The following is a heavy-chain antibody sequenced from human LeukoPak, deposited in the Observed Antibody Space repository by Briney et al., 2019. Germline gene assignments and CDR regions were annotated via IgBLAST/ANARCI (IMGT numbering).Heavy chain of an antibody. J-gene: IGHJ4*02. CDR3: ARDFKALRWLTPFDY. D-gene: IGHD4-23*01. V-gene: IGHV3-48*02. CDR1: GFTFSSYS. Sequence: GGSLRLSCVASGFTFSSYSMNWVRQAPGKGLEWVSYISSSSSTIYYADSVKGRFTISRDNAKNSLYLQMNSLRDEDTAVYYCARDFKALRWLTPFDYWGQGTLVTVSS. CDR2: ISSSSSTI.